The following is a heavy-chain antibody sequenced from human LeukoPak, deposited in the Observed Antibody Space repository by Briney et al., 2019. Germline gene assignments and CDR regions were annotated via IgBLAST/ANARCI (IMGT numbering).Heavy chain of an antibody. CDR1: GFTFSSYA. J-gene: IGHJ4*02. CDR3: AKLRSGGPAAGHY. Sequence: GGSLRLSCAASGFTFSSYAMSWVRQAPGKGLEWVSTISGSDDSTYYADSVKGRFTISRDNSKNTVYLHMNSLRAEDTAVYFCAKLRSGGPAAGHYWGQGTLVTVSS. CDR2: ISGSDDST. V-gene: IGHV3-23*01. D-gene: IGHD6-13*01.